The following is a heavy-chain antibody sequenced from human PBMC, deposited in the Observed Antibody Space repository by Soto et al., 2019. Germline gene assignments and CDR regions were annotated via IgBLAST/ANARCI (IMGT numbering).Heavy chain of an antibody. D-gene: IGHD3-3*01. CDR2: IYSSGST. CDR3: ARDLYFWSGF. CDR1: GGSISSGDYY. V-gene: IGHV4-30-4*01. J-gene: IGHJ4*02. Sequence: SETLSLTCTVSGGSISSGDYYWNWIRQPPGKGLEWIGYIYSSGSTKYNPSLKSRVTISLDTSKNKSSLKLSSVTAADTAVYYCARDLYFWSGFWGQGTLVTVSS.